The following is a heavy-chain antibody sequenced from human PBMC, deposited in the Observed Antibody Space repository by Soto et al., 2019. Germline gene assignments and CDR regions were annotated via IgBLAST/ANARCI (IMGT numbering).Heavy chain of an antibody. J-gene: IGHJ4*02. V-gene: IGHV3-23*01. Sequence: EVQLLESGGGLVQPGGSLRLSCAASGFTFSSYAMSWVRQAPGKGLEWVSAISGSGGSTYYADSVKGRFTISRDNSKNTLYLQMNSLRAEDTAVYYCVKVRSWGVGQLDPFDYWGQGTLVTVSS. D-gene: IGHD6-13*01. CDR2: ISGSGGST. CDR1: GFTFSSYA. CDR3: VKVRSWGVGQLDPFDY.